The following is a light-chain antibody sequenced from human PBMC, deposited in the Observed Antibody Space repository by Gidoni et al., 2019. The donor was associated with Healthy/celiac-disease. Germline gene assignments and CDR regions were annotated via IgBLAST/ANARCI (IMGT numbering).Light chain of an antibody. CDR1: QCVSSSY. Sequence: EIVLTQSPGTLSLSPGERATLSCRASQCVSSSYLAWYQQKPGQAPRLLIDGASSRATGIPDRFSGSGSGTDFTLTISRLEPEDFAVYYCQQYGSSTWTFGQGTKVEIK. J-gene: IGKJ1*01. V-gene: IGKV3-20*01. CDR3: QQYGSSTWT. CDR2: GAS.